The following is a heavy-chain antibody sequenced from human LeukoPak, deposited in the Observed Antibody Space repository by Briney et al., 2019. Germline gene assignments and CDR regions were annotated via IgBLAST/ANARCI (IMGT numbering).Heavy chain of an antibody. CDR3: AKGGQLLGGLLDY. V-gene: IGHV3-23*01. CDR2: ISGSGGST. Sequence: PGGSLRLSCAASGFTFSSYAMSWVRQAPGKGLEWVSAISGSGGSTYYADSVKGRFTISRDNSKNTLYLQMNSLRAEDTAVYYSAKGGQLLGGLLDYWGQGTLVTVSS. D-gene: IGHD2-2*01. CDR1: GFTFSSYA. J-gene: IGHJ4*02.